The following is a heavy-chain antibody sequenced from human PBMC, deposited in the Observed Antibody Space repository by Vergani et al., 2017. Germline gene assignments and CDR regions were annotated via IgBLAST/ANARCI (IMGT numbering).Heavy chain of an antibody. CDR1: GYIFTDYA. D-gene: IGHD2-15*01. V-gene: IGHV1-3*02. CDR3: ARGSTNWDYFDY. J-gene: IGHJ4*02. CDR2: SNADNGNT. Sequence: QVQLVQSGAEVKKPGASVKVSCKASGYIFTDYAMHWVRQAPGQRLEWMGWSNADNGNTKYSQEFQDRVTITRDTSASTAYMGLSSLRSEDMAVYYCARGSTNWDYFDYWGQGTLVTVSS.